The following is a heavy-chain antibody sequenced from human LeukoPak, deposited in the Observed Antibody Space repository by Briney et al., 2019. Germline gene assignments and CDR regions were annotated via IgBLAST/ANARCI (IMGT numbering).Heavy chain of an antibody. Sequence: PGGSLRLSCAASGFTFSSYAMSWVRQAPGKGLEWVSAISGSGGSTYYADSVKGRFTISRDNSKNTLYLQMNSLRAEDTAVYYCVYDYIWGSYRSAYYFDYWGQGSLVTVSS. V-gene: IGHV3-23*01. CDR1: GFTFSSYA. CDR2: ISGSGGST. J-gene: IGHJ4*02. D-gene: IGHD3-16*02. CDR3: VYDYIWGSYRSAYYFDY.